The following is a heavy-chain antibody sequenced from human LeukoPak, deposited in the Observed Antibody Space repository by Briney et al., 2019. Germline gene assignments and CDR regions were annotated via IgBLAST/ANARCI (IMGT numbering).Heavy chain of an antibody. CDR3: GRISSGWYRRPFDY. V-gene: IGHV3-9*01. CDR1: GFTFDDFA. CDR2: ISWNSDII. D-gene: IGHD6-19*01. J-gene: IGHJ4*02. Sequence: PGGSLRLSCAASGFTFDDFAMHWVRHVPGKGLEWVSGISWNSDIIDYADSVKGRFTISRDNAKNSLYLQMNSLRSEDTALYYCGRISSGWYRRPFDYWGLGTLVTVSS.